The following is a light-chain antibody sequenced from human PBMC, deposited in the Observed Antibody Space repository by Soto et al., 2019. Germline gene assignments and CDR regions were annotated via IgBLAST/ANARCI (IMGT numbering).Light chain of an antibody. CDR1: QSVSSN. Sequence: EIVMSQSPVTLSVSPGERATLSCRASQSVSSNLAWYQQKPGQAPRLLIYGASTRATGIPARFSGSGSGTEFTLTISNLQTEDFAVYYCQQYNKWPRTFGQGTKVDIK. J-gene: IGKJ1*01. CDR3: QQYNKWPRT. CDR2: GAS. V-gene: IGKV3-15*01.